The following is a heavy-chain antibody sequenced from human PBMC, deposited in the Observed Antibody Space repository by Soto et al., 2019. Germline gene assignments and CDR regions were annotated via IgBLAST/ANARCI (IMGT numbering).Heavy chain of an antibody. V-gene: IGHV4-59*01. CDR2: IHYSGST. CDR1: GVSISDYY. CDR3: ARVNRPWNYAFYDYGLDV. Sequence: QVQLQESGPGLVKPSETLSLTCAVSGVSISDYYWSWIRQPPGKGLEWVGYIHYSGSTKYNPSLKSRLTNAVDTAKNHSALRLSAVTAADTAVYSCARVNRPWNYAFYDYGLDVWGHGTTVTVSS. D-gene: IGHD1-7*01. J-gene: IGHJ6*02.